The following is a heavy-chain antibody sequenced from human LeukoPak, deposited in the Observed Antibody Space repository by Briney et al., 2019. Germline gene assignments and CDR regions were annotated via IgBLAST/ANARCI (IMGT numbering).Heavy chain of an antibody. CDR1: GGSISSGDYY. CDR2: IYHSGST. Sequence: PSETLSLTCTVSGGSISSGDYYWSWIRQPPGKGLEWIGYIYHSGSTYYNPSLKSRVTISVDRSKNQFSLKLSSVTAADTAVYYCARADPMVRGVIITGEAYWGQGTLVTVSS. CDR3: ARADPMVRGVIITGEAY. D-gene: IGHD3-10*01. J-gene: IGHJ4*02. V-gene: IGHV4-30-2*01.